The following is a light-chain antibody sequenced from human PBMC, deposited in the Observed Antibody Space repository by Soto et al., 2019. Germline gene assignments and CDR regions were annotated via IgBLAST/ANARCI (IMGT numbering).Light chain of an antibody. CDR3: QQSYTTPIT. CDR2: AAS. V-gene: IGKV1-39*01. J-gene: IGKJ5*01. Sequence: DSQMTQSPSSLSASVVYRVTITCRASLPISNYLAWYQQKPGKAPNLLVYAASSLQSGVPSRFTGSGSGTDFTLTISSLQPEDFATYFCQQSYTTPITFGQGTRLEIK. CDR1: LPISNY.